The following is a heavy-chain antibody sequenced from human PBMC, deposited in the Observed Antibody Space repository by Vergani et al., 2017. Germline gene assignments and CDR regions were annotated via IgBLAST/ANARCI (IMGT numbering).Heavy chain of an antibody. V-gene: IGHV1-24*01. CDR1: GYTLTELS. CDR2: FDPEDGET. Sequence: QVQLVQSGAEVKKPGASVKVSCKVSGYTLTELSMHWVRQAPGKGLEWMGGFDPEDGETIYAQKFQGRVTMTEDTSTDTAYMELSSLRSEDTAVYYCATGSPYSNYPDYYYYYMDVWGKGTTVTVSS. CDR3: ATGSPYSNYPDYYYYYMDV. D-gene: IGHD4-11*01. J-gene: IGHJ6*03.